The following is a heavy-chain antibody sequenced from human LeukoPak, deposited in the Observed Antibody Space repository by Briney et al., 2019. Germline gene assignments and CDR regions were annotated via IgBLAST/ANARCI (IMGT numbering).Heavy chain of an antibody. CDR1: GFTFSSYI. V-gene: IGHV3-21*01. J-gene: IGHJ1*01. CDR3: ARELTMVRDAENFQH. Sequence: GGSLRLSCAASGFTFSSYIMNWVRQAPGKGLEWVSSISSSSSYIYYADSVKGRFTISRDNAKNSLYLQMNSLRAEDTAVYYCARELTMVRDAENFQHWGQGTLVTVSS. D-gene: IGHD5-18*01. CDR2: ISSSSSYI.